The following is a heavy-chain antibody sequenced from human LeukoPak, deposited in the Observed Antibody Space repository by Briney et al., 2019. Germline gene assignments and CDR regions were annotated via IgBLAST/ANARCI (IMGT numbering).Heavy chain of an antibody. CDR3: AMDSSGYYQSDAFDI. CDR2: IYYSGYT. CDR1: GGSISSYY. J-gene: IGHJ3*02. Sequence: SETLSLTCTVSGGSISSYYWSWIRQPPGKGLEWIGYIYYSGYTNYNPSLKSRVTISVDTSKNQFSLKLSSVTAADTAVYYCAMDSSGYYQSDAFDIWGQGTMVTVSS. V-gene: IGHV4-59*01. D-gene: IGHD3-22*01.